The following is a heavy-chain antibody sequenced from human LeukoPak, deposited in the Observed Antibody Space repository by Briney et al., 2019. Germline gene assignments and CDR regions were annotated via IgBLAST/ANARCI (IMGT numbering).Heavy chain of an antibody. Sequence: PSETLSLTCTVSGGSISSYYWSWIRQPPGKGLEWIGYIYYSGSTYYNPSLKSRVTISVDTSKNQFSLKLSSVTAADTAVYYCARHFAFSYYYMDVWGKGTTVTVSS. CDR2: IYYSGST. CDR3: ARHFAFSYYYMDV. J-gene: IGHJ6*03. V-gene: IGHV4-59*08. CDR1: GGSISSYY.